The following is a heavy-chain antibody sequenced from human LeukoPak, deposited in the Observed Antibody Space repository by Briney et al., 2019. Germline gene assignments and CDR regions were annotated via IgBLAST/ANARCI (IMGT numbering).Heavy chain of an antibody. J-gene: IGHJ4*02. CDR3: ARGGQFYYDSSGYYYDGFDY. V-gene: IGHV4-31*03. D-gene: IGHD3-22*01. CDR2: IYYSGST. CDR1: GGSISSGGYY. Sequence: PSQTLSLTCTVSGGSISSGGYYWSWIRQHPGKGLEWIGYIYYSGSTYYNPSLKGRVTISVDTSKNQFSLKLSSVTAADTAVYYCARGGQFYYDSSGYYYDGFDYWGQGTLVTVSS.